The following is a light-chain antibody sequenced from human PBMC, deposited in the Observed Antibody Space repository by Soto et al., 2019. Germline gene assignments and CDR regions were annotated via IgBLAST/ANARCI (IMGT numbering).Light chain of an antibody. V-gene: IGLV2-8*01. J-gene: IGLJ3*02. CDR3: SSYVNYNTL. CDR1: SSDVGADKY. Sequence: QSALTQPPSASGSPGQSVTISCTGTSSDVGADKYVSWYQQHPGKAPKLIIYEVTKRPSGVPDRFSGSKSGNTASLAVSGLQAEDEADYYCSSYVNYNTLFGGGTQLTVL. CDR2: EVT.